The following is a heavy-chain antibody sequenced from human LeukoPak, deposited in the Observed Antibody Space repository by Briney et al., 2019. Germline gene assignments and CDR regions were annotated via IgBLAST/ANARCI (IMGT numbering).Heavy chain of an antibody. V-gene: IGHV3-23*01. CDR2: ISGSGGST. Sequence: GGSLRLSCATSGFTFSSYAMSWVRQAPGKGLEWVSAISGSGGSTYYADSVKGRFTISRDNSKNTLYLQMNSLRAEDTAVYYCAKGGSDYDDHGYSFDYWGQGALVTVSS. CDR3: AKGGSDYDDHGYSFDY. D-gene: IGHD1-26*01. J-gene: IGHJ4*02. CDR1: GFTFSSYA.